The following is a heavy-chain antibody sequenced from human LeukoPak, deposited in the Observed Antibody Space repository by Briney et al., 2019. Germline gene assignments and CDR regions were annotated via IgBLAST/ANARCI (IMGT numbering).Heavy chain of an antibody. D-gene: IGHD6-13*01. CDR3: AKGGYSSPRVLFLDP. Sequence: GGSLRLSCAASGFTFSSYSMNWVRQAPGKGLEWVSYISSSSSTIYYADSVKGRFTISRDNAKNSLYLQMNSLRAEDTAVYYCAKGGYSSPRVLFLDPWGQGTLVTVSS. CDR2: ISSSSSTI. V-gene: IGHV3-48*04. CDR1: GFTFSSYS. J-gene: IGHJ5*02.